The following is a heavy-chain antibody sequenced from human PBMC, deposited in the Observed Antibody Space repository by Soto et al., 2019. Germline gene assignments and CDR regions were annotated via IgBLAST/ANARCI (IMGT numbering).Heavy chain of an antibody. D-gene: IGHD3-10*01. Sequence: QVQLVQSGAEVKKPGASVQVACQASGYNFANYGISWVRQAPGQGLEWMGWISPYHDNKRTAQKFQGRLTMTTDTSTSTVYMDLRRLTSDDTAVYYCARGELWGEVFGNWGQGTLVIVSS. J-gene: IGHJ4*02. V-gene: IGHV1-18*01. CDR3: ARGELWGEVFGN. CDR1: GYNFANYG. CDR2: ISPYHDNK.